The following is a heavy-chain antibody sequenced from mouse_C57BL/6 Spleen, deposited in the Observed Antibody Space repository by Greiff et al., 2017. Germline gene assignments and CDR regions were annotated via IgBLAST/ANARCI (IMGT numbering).Heavy chain of an antibody. CDR1: GFNIKDDY. Sequence: EVQLQQSGAELVRPGASVKLSCTASGFNIKDDYMHWVKQRPEQGLEWIGWIDPENGDTEYASKFQGKATITADTSSNTAYLQLSSLTSEDTAVYYCTTGDLTHMDDWGQGTSVTVSS. V-gene: IGHV14-4*01. J-gene: IGHJ4*01. CDR3: TTGDLTHMDD. CDR2: IDPENGDT. D-gene: IGHD4-1*01.